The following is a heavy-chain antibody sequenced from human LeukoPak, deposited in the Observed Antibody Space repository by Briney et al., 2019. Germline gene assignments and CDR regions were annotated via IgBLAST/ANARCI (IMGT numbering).Heavy chain of an antibody. CDR3: ARYCSTTSCYTGYYYGMDV. J-gene: IGHJ6*02. D-gene: IGHD2-2*02. Sequence: GGSLRLSCAASGFTFSSYAMIWVRQAPGKGLEWVSAISGSGGSTYYADSVKGRFTISRDNSKNTLYLQMNSLRAEDTAVYYCARYCSTTSCYTGYYYGMDVWGQGTTVTVSS. CDR1: GFTFSSYA. V-gene: IGHV3-23*01. CDR2: ISGSGGST.